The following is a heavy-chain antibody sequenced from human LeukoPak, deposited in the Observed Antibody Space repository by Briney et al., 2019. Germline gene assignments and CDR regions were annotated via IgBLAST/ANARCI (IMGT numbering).Heavy chain of an antibody. CDR3: ASPVGATTVRAFDI. V-gene: IGHV3-72*01. Sequence: GGSQRLSCAASGFIFSDHYMDWVRQAPGKGLEWVGRTRNEANIYTTKYAASVKGRSTISRDDSKNSLYLQMNSLKTEDTAVYYCASPVGATTVRAFDIWGQGTMVTVSS. J-gene: IGHJ3*02. CDR1: GFIFSDHY. D-gene: IGHD1-26*01. CDR2: TRNEANIYTT.